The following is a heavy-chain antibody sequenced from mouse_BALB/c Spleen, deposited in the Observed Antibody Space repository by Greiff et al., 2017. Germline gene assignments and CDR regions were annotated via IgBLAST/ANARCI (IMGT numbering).Heavy chain of an antibody. CDR1: GFTFSSYG. J-gene: IGHJ2*01. CDR2: ISSGGSYT. V-gene: IGHV5-6*01. CDR3: ARQRVYYSLDY. D-gene: IGHD2-12*01. Sequence: EVQLVESGGDLVKPGGSLKLSCAASGFTFSSYGMSWVRQTPDKRLEWVATISSGGSYTYYPDSVKGRFTISRDNAKNTLYLQMSSLKSEDTAMYYCARQRVYYSLDYWGQGTTLTVSS.